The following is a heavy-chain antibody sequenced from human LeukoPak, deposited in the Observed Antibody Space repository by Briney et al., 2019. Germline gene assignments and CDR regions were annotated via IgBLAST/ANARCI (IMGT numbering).Heavy chain of an antibody. D-gene: IGHD7-27*01. CDR2: TRGSGSGMGSGN. V-gene: IGHV3-21*05. J-gene: IGHJ4*02. Sequence: PGGSLRLSCAASGFAFSDFSMNWVRQAPGKGLEGVANTRGSGSGMGSGNYYAVSVKGRFTISRDDAKNSLYLQMNSLRAEDTAFYYCARDDNWGFDYWGQGALVTVSS. CDR1: GFAFSDFS. CDR3: ARDDNWGFDY.